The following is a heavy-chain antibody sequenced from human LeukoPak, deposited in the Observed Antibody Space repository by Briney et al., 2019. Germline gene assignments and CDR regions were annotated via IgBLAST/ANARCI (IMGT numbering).Heavy chain of an antibody. CDR1: GFTSSSYG. V-gene: IGHV3-30*18. J-gene: IGHJ1*01. CDR3: AKDRGRGWPAEYFQH. CDR2: ISYDGSNK. D-gene: IGHD6-19*01. Sequence: GGSLRLSCAASGFTSSSYGMHWVRQAPGKGLEWVAVISYDGSNKYYADSVKGRFTISRDNSKNTLYLQMNSLRAEDTAVYYCAKDRGRGWPAEYFQHWGQGTLVTVSS.